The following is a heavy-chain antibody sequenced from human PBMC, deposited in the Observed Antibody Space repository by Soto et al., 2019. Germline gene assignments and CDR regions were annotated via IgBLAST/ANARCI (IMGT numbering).Heavy chain of an antibody. V-gene: IGHV4-61*01. Sequence: QVQLQESGPGLVKPSETLSLTCTVSGGSVSNANYYWNWIRQPPGKGLEWIGYIYYTGSTNYNPSLKSRVTISVDTTKNQFSLELSSVTAADTAVYYCARDNENTDIRAFDIWGQGTMVTVSS. CDR3: ARDNENTDIRAFDI. CDR2: IYYTGST. D-gene: IGHD3-9*01. J-gene: IGHJ3*02. CDR1: GGSVSNANYY.